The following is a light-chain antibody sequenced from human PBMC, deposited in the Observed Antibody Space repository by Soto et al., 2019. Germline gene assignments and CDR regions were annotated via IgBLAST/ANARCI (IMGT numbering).Light chain of an antibody. Sequence: QSALTQPASVSGSPGQSITISCTGTSSDVGGYNYVSWYQQHPGKAPKLMIYEVSNRPSGVSNRFSGSKSGNTASPTISGLQAEDEADYYCSSYTSSSPLYVFGTGTKVTVL. CDR3: SSYTSSSPLYV. J-gene: IGLJ1*01. CDR1: SSDVGGYNY. V-gene: IGLV2-14*01. CDR2: EVS.